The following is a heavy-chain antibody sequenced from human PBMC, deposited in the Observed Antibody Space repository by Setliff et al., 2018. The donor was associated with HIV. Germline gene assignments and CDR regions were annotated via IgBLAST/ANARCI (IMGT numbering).Heavy chain of an antibody. D-gene: IGHD4-17*01. CDR2: IIPIADKT. J-gene: IGHJ4*02. Sequence: ASVKVSCKASGGTFSSHAINWVRQAPGQGLEWMGGIIPIADKTNYAQKFQGRVAITADKSTITADMELSSLRSEDTAVYYCARSNDYGGNEGYFDYWGQGTLVTVSS. CDR3: ARSNDYGGNEGYFDY. V-gene: IGHV1-69*10. CDR1: GGTFSSHA.